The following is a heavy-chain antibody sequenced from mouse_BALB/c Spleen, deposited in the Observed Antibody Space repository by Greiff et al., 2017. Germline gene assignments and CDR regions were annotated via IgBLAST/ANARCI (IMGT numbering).Heavy chain of an antibody. D-gene: IGHD4-1*01. CDR1: GFTFTDYY. Sequence: EVKLMESGGGLVQPGGSLRLSCATSGFTFTDYYMSWVRQPPGKALEWLGFIRNKANGYTTEYSASVKGRFTISRDNSQSILYLQMNTLRAEDSATYYCARDDWSGYFDDWGQGTTLTVSS. CDR2: IRNKANGYTT. J-gene: IGHJ2*01. CDR3: ARDDWSGYFDD. V-gene: IGHV7-3*02.